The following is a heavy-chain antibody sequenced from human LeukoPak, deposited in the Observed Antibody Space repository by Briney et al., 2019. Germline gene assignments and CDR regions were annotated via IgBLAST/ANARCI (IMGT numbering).Heavy chain of an antibody. CDR2: IYYTGTT. CDR3: ATPGPNYGDYAHDS. D-gene: IGHD4-17*01. V-gene: IGHV4-61*01. J-gene: IGHJ4*02. CDR1: GDSVSSGRYY. Sequence: PSETLSLTCTVSGDSVSSGRYYWTWIRQPPGKALEWIGYIYYTGTTAYNPSLKSRVTISIDMSKNQFSLKLSSVTAADTAIYYCATPGPNYGDYAHDSWGQGTLVTVSS.